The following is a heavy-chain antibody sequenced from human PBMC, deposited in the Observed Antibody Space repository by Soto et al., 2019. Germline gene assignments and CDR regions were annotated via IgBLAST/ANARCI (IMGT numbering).Heavy chain of an antibody. CDR2: ITDSGGWT. J-gene: IGHJ4*02. V-gene: IGHV3-23*01. Sequence: EVQLLESGGGLVQPGGSLRLSCVVSGFTFSTFGMTWVRQAPGKGLEWVSGITDSGGWTYYTDAVRGRFIISRDNSKNTLFLQMNSLRDEDTALYYCAIDPRGPFSRGQGTLVTVSS. CDR1: GFTFSTFG. CDR3: AIDPRGPFS.